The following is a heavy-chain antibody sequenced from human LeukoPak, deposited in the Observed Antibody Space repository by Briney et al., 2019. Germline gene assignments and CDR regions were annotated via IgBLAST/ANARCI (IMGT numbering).Heavy chain of an antibody. J-gene: IGHJ1*01. CDR2: LNPNSGDT. Sequence: ASVKVSCKASGYTFTSYDINWVRQATGQGPEWMAWLNPNSGDTGFAQKFQGRLTITRDTSINTAYMELSSLRSEDTAVYYCARGVPSSWSGDEYFHHWGQGTLVTVSS. D-gene: IGHD6-13*01. CDR1: GYTFTSYD. V-gene: IGHV1-8*01. CDR3: ARGVPSSWSGDEYFHH.